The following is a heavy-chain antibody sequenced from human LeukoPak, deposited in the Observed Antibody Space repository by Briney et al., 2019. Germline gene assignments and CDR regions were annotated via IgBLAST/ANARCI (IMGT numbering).Heavy chain of an antibody. CDR3: AKDSDICTNGVCSDDY. V-gene: IGHV3-30*02. D-gene: IGHD2-8*01. J-gene: IGHJ4*02. Sequence: GGSLRLSCAASGFTFSSYGMHWVRQAPGKGLEWVAFIRYDGSNKYYADSVKGRFTISRDNSKNTLYLQMNSLRAEDTAVYYCAKDSDICTNGVCSDDYWGQGTLVTVSS. CDR1: GFTFSSYG. CDR2: IRYDGSNK.